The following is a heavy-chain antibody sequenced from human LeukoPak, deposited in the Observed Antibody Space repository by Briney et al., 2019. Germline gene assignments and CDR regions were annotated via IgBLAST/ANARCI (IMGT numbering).Heavy chain of an antibody. D-gene: IGHD6-19*01. J-gene: IGHJ4*02. V-gene: IGHV3-30*02. CDR1: GFTFSSDG. Sequence: GGSLRLSCAAAGFTFSSDGMHWVRQAPGKGLEWVAFIRDDGSNKYYADAVKGRFTISRDNSKNTLYLQMNSLRAEDTAVYYCARGRRWLVKYYFDYWGQGTLVTVSS. CDR2: IRDDGSNK. CDR3: ARGRRWLVKYYFDY.